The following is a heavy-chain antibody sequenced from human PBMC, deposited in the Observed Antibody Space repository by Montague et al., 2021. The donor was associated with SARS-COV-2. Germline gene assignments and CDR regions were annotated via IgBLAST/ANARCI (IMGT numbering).Heavy chain of an antibody. CDR1: GYALTDLG. CDR3: ATAAVRGVISWFDP. V-gene: IGHV1-24*01. Sequence: SVKVSCKVSGYALTDLGVHWVRQGPDNGLVGMGGVDPEVDETIYAQKFQGRVTMTEDTSTDTAYMELSSLRSEDTAVYYCATAAVRGVISWFDPWGQGTLVTVSS. D-gene: IGHD3-10*01. J-gene: IGHJ5*02. CDR2: VDPEVDET.